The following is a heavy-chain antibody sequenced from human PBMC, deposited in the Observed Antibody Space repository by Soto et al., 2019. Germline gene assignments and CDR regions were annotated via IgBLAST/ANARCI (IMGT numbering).Heavy chain of an antibody. CDR1: GGSISSGDYY. CDR2: IYYSGST. V-gene: IGHV4-30-4*01. CDR3: ASRKSSPYFDY. Sequence: SETLSLTCTVSGGSISSGDYYWSWIRQPPGKGLEWIGYIYYSGSTHYNPSLKSRVTISVDTSKNQFSLKLSSVTAADTAVYYCASRKSSPYFDYWGKGTLVTVSS. J-gene: IGHJ4*02. D-gene: IGHD3-10*01.